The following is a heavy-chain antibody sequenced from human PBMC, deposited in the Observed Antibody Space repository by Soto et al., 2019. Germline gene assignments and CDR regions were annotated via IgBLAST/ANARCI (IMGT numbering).Heavy chain of an antibody. CDR1: GYTFTSYY. J-gene: IGHJ6*02. CDR2: INPSGGST. V-gene: IGHV1-46*01. D-gene: IGHD5-12*01. Sequence: ASVKVSCKASGYTFTSYYMHWVRQAPGQGLEWMGIINPSGGSTSYAQKFQGRVTMTRETSTRTVYMELSSLRSEDTAVYYCARDREWLRGGMDVSGQGTTLALSS. CDR3: ARDREWLRGGMDV.